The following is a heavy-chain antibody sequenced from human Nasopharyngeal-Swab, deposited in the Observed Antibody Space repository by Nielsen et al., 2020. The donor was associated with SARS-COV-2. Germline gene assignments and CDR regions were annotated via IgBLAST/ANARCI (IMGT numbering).Heavy chain of an antibody. J-gene: IGHJ4*02. D-gene: IGHD2-21*02. Sequence: GESLRLSCAASGFTFSSYWIHWVRQAPGKGLVWVSRLYTDGITANYADSVKGRFTISRDNANNTVYLQMNSLRAEDTAVYYCTRGCGGDCHGIDYWGRGTLVTVSS. CDR1: GFTFSSYW. CDR2: LYTDGITA. V-gene: IGHV3-74*01. CDR3: TRGCGGDCHGIDY.